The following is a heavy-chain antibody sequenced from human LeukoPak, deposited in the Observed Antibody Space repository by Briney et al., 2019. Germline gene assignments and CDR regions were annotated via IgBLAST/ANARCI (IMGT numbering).Heavy chain of an antibody. V-gene: IGHV3-74*01. CDR3: ATAGNYRFDN. CDR1: GFTFSTYW. D-gene: IGHD5-24*01. J-gene: IGHJ5*02. Sequence: GGSLTLSCAASGFTFSTYWMHWVRQTPGKGLAWVSRVNPDGSSINYADPVKGRFTISRDNAKSTLYLQMKSVTAEDTAVYYCATAGNYRFDNWGQGILVTVSS. CDR2: VNPDGSSI.